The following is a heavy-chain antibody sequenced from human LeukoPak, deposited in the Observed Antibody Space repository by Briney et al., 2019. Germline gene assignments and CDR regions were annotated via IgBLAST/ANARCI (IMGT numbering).Heavy chain of an antibody. V-gene: IGHV1-2*04. CDR2: INPNSGGT. CDR3: ARAKTSDSSGYYFSHYYYGMDV. Sequence: ASVKVSCKASGYTFTGYYMHWVRQAPGQGLEWMGWINPNSGGTNYAQKFQGWVTMTRDTSISTAYMELSSLRSEDTAVYYCARAKTSDSSGYYFSHYYYGMDVWGQGTTVTVSS. J-gene: IGHJ6*02. D-gene: IGHD3-22*01. CDR1: GYTFTGYY.